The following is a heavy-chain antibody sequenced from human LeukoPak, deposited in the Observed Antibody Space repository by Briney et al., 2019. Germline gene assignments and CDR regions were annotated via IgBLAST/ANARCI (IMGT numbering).Heavy chain of an antibody. CDR1: GFTFSDDS. CDR3: ARDGSVLWFGELLYNFDWYFDL. V-gene: IGHV3-21*01. CDR2: ISSSSSYI. Sequence: PGGSLRLSCAASGFTFSDDSMNWVRQAPGKGLEWVSSISSSSSYIYYADSVKGRFTISRDNAKNSLYLQMNSLRAEDMAVYYCARDGSVLWFGELLYNFDWYFDLWGRGTLVTVSS. J-gene: IGHJ2*01. D-gene: IGHD3-10*01.